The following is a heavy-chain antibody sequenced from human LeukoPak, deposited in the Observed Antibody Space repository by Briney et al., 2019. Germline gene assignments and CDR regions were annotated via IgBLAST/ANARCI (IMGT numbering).Heavy chain of an antibody. V-gene: IGHV3-11*01. CDR3: ATVTITARDY. CDR1: GFTFRDYY. D-gene: IGHD4-17*01. Sequence: PGGSLRLSCAASGFTFRDYYMSWIRQAPGKGLEWVSYISSSGSTIYYADSVKGRFTISRDNAENSLYLQMNSLRAEDTAVYYCATVTITARDYWGQGTLVTVSS. CDR2: ISSSGSTI. J-gene: IGHJ4*02.